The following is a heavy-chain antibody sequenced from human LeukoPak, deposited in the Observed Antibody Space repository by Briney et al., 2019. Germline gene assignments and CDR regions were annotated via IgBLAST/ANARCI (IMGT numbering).Heavy chain of an antibody. CDR3: AKGNLGPGDFWSGYPLDAFDI. V-gene: IGHV3-30*04. Sequence: GRSLRLSCAASGFTFSSYAMHWARQAPGKGLEWVAVISYDGSNKYYADSVKGRFTISRDNSKNTLYLQMNSLRAEDTAVYYCAKGNLGPGDFWSGYPLDAFDIWGQGTMITVSS. J-gene: IGHJ3*02. CDR1: GFTFSSYA. D-gene: IGHD3-3*01. CDR2: ISYDGSNK.